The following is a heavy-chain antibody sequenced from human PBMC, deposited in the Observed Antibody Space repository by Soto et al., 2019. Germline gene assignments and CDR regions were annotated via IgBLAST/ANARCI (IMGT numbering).Heavy chain of an antibody. J-gene: IGHJ6*02. CDR3: ARDPHKYYDFWSGSFSYYGMDV. V-gene: IGHV1-2*02. CDR1: GYTFTGYY. D-gene: IGHD3-3*01. Sequence: ASVKVSCKASGYTFTGYYMHWVRQAPGQGLEWMGWINPNSGGTNYAQKFQGRVTMTRDTSISTAYMELSRLRSDDTAVYYCARDPHKYYDFWSGSFSYYGMDVWGQGTTVTVSS. CDR2: INPNSGGT.